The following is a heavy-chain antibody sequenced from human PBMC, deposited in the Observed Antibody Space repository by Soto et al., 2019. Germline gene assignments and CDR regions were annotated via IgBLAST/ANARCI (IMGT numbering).Heavy chain of an antibody. Sequence: QVQLVESGGGVVQPGRSLRLSCAASGFTFSSYAMHWVRQAPGKGLEWVAVISYDGSNKYYADSVKGRFTISRDNSKKKVGVHMKGLRAGDAAVYYCERGEGGGMPDYWGQGTLVTVSS. D-gene: IGHD3-16*01. CDR1: GFTFSSYA. CDR3: ERGEGGGMPDY. V-gene: IGHV3-30-3*01. J-gene: IGHJ4*02. CDR2: ISYDGSNK.